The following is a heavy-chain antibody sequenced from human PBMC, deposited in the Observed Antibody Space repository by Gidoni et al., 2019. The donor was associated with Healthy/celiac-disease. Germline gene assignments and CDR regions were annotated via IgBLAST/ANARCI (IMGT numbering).Heavy chain of an antibody. V-gene: IGHV4-31*03. CDR1: GGSISSGGYY. Sequence: QVQLQESGPGLVKPSQTLSLTCTVSGGSISSGGYYWSWIRQHPGQGLEWIGYIYYSGSTYHNPSLKSRVTISVDTSKNQFSLKLSSVTAADTAVYYCARGGYSGYDSDYYYYYMDVWGKGTTVTVSS. CDR2: IYYSGST. D-gene: IGHD5-12*01. CDR3: ARGGYSGYDSDYYYYYMDV. J-gene: IGHJ6*03.